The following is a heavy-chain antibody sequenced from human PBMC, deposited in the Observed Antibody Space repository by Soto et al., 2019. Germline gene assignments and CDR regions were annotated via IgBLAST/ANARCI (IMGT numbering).Heavy chain of an antibody. CDR2: INAGNGNT. Sequence: ASVKVSCKASGYTFATYAVHWVRQAPGQGLEWMGWINAGNGNTKYSQKFQGRVTITRDTSASTAYMELSSLRFEDTAVYYCARDFRWSRGYYYYYGMDVWGQGTTVTVS. CDR3: ARDFRWSRGYYYYYGMDV. J-gene: IGHJ6*02. D-gene: IGHD2-8*01. V-gene: IGHV1-3*01. CDR1: GYTFATYA.